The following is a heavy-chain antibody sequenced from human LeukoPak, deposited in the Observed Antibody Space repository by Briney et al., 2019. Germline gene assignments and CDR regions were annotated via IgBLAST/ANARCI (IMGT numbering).Heavy chain of an antibody. Sequence: PSETLSLTCTVSSGSINSYYWGWVLQPPGKGLEWIGRIYTTGTTQYNPSLKSRVTMSVDTSTNQFSLNLRSMTAADTAVYYCGRQGYTASYYFLDYWSQGTLVAVS. J-gene: IGHJ4*02. CDR1: SGSINSYY. D-gene: IGHD1-26*01. V-gene: IGHV4-4*07. CDR3: GRQGYTASYYFLDY. CDR2: IYTTGTT.